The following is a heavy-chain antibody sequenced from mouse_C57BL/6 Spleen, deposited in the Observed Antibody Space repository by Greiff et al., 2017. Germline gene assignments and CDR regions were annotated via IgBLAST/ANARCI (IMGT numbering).Heavy chain of an antibody. CDR1: GYTFTDYY. CDR3: ARPSLYYYAMDY. V-gene: IGHV1-26*01. D-gene: IGHD6-5*01. Sequence: VQLQQSGPELVKPGASVKISCKASGYTFTDYYMNWVKQSHGKSLEWIGDINPNNGGTSYNQKFKGKATLTVDKSSSTAYMELRSLTSEDSAVYYCARPSLYYYAMDYWGQGTSVTVSS. J-gene: IGHJ4*01. CDR2: INPNNGGT.